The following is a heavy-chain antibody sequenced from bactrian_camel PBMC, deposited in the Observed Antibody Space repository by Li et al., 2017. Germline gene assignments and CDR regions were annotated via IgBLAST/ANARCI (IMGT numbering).Heavy chain of an antibody. J-gene: IGHJ4*01. CDR2: IDNHGSV. Sequence: HVQLVESGGGSVQTGGSLKLSCSLSRMTYCTAWFRTRPGKEREVVATIDNHGSVSFQRSVLGRFTISKDNAKNTLYLQMDRLKSEDTAMYYCAACSNPFFGQGTQVTVS. D-gene: IGHD3*01. CDR1: RMTYC. V-gene: IGHV3S53*01.